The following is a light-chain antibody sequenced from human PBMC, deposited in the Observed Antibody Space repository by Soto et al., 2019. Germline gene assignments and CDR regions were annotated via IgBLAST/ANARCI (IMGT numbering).Light chain of an antibody. J-gene: IGKJ1*01. V-gene: IGKV1-5*03. CDR3: QLYMGYYSWS. Sequence: DIQMTQSPPTLSASVGDRVTITCRASQSLNDWLAWYQQKPGKAPKLLIYKARSLESGVPSRFSGSGSGSEFTLSISSLQLDDFATCECQLYMGYYSWSFGQGTKVEI. CDR1: QSLNDW. CDR2: KAR.